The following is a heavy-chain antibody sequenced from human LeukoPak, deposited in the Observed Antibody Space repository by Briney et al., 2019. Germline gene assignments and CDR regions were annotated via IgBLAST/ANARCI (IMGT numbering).Heavy chain of an antibody. V-gene: IGHV4-59*01. D-gene: IGHD1-1*01. J-gene: IGHJ5*02. Sequence: SETLSLTCTVSGGSISSYYWSWIRQPPGKGLEWIGYIYYSGSTNYNPSLKSRVTISVDTSKNQFSLKLSSVTAADTAVYYCARGRYGTVTRGWFDPWGQGTLVTVSS. CDR2: IYYSGST. CDR1: GGSISSYY. CDR3: ARGRYGTVTRGWFDP.